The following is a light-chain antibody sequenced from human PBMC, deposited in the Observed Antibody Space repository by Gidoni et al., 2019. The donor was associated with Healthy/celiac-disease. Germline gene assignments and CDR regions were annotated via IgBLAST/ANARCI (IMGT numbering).Light chain of an antibody. Sequence: EMVLTQSPGTLSLSPGERATLSCRASQRVSISYLAWYQQKPGQAPRLLIYGASSRATGIPDRFSGSGSGTDFTLTISRLEPEDFAVYYCQQYGSSPLTFGGGTKVEIK. V-gene: IGKV3-20*01. J-gene: IGKJ4*01. CDR1: QRVSISY. CDR3: QQYGSSPLT. CDR2: GAS.